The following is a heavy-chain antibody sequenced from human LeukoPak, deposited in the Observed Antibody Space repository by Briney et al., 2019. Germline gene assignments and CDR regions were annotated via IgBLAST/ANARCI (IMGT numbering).Heavy chain of an antibody. V-gene: IGHV3-21*01. J-gene: IGHJ4*02. CDR1: GFPFSSYS. D-gene: IGHD6-19*01. CDR2: ISSSSSYI. CDR3: ARVAGSPNSSGWYIYYFDY. Sequence: GSLRLSSAASGFPFSSYSMNWVRQAPGKGLEWVSSISSSSSYIYYADSVKGRFTISRDNAKNSLYLQMNSLRAEDTAVYYCARVAGSPNSSGWYIYYFDYWGQGTLVTVSS.